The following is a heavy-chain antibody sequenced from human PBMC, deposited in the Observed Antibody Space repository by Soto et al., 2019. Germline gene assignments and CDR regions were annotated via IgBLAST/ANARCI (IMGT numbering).Heavy chain of an antibody. Sequence: RSLRLSCAASGFTFSDYYMSWIRQAPGKGLEWVANIKKDGSEKYYVDSVKGRFTISRDNAKNSLHLQMNSLRAEDPAVYYCARDISAVGATLYFDYWGHGSLVTVSS. D-gene: IGHD1-26*01. CDR3: ARDISAVGATLYFDY. CDR2: IKKDGSEK. J-gene: IGHJ4*01. V-gene: IGHV3-7*01. CDR1: GFTFSDYY.